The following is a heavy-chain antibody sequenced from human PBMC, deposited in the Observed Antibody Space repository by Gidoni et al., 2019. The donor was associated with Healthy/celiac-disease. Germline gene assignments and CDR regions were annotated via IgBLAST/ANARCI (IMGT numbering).Heavy chain of an antibody. Sequence: QVQLQESAPGLVKPSETLSPTCTVPGASLSGSYWSWIRQPPGKGLEWIGYIYYSGSTNYNPSLKSRVTISVDTSKNQFSLKLSSVTAADTAVYYCARDEVGHGAAGDYYYGMDVWGQGTTVTVSS. CDR1: GASLSGSY. V-gene: IGHV4-59*01. D-gene: IGHD1-26*01. CDR2: IYYSGST. CDR3: ARDEVGHGAAGDYYYGMDV. J-gene: IGHJ6*02.